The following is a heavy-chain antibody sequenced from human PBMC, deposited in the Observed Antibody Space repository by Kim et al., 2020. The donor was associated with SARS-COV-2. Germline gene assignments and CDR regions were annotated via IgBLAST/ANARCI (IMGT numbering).Heavy chain of an antibody. J-gene: IGHJ4*02. Sequence: TANYAQKFQGRVTITADESTSTAYMELSSLRSEDTAVYYCAGESSGCFDYWGQGTLVTVSS. V-gene: IGHV1-69*01. CDR3: AGESSGCFDY. D-gene: IGHD6-19*01. CDR2: TA.